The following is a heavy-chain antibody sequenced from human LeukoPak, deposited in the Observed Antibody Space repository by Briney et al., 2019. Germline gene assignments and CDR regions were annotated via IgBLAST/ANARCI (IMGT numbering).Heavy chain of an antibody. CDR2: IYTSGST. D-gene: IGHD6-13*01. CDR3: ARESIAAAKHPGNNWFDP. V-gene: IGHV4-61*02. Sequence: PSETLSLTCTVSGGSISSGSYYWSWIRQPAGKGLEWIGRIYTSGSTNYNPSLKSRVTISVDTSKNQFSLKLSSVTAADTAVYYCARESIAAAKHPGNNWFDPWGQGTLVTVSS. J-gene: IGHJ5*02. CDR1: GGSISSGSYY.